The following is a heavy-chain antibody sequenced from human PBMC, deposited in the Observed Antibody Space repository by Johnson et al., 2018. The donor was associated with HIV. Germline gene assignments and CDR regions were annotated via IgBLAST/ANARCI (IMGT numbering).Heavy chain of an antibody. J-gene: IGHJ3*02. CDR1: GFTFSDYY. D-gene: IGHD1-14*01. Sequence: QVQLVESGGGLVKPGGSLRLSCAASGFTFSDYYMSWIRQAPGKGLEWVSLISWDGDSTYYADSVKGRFTISRDHSKNTLYLQTNSLRAEDTAVYYCAKDRNGGAFDIWGQGTMVTVSS. CDR2: ISWDGDST. V-gene: IGHV3-11*04. CDR3: AKDRNGGAFDI.